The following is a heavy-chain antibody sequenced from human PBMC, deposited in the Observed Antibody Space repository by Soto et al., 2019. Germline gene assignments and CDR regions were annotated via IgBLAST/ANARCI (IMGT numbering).Heavy chain of an antibody. CDR2: MNPGSGDT. Sequence: ASVKVSCKASGYSFTNNDVSWVRQASGQGLEWMGWMNPGSGDTGYAQKFQGRVTMTRDISIATAYMELSSLRSDDTAIYYCARMATFGSLNWFDPWGQGTLVTVS. CDR3: ARMATFGSLNWFDP. V-gene: IGHV1-8*01. CDR1: GYSFTNND. J-gene: IGHJ5*02. D-gene: IGHD3-16*01.